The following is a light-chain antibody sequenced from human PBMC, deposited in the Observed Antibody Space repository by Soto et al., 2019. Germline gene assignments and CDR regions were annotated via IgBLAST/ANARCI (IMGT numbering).Light chain of an antibody. V-gene: IGKV1-39*01. J-gene: IGKJ5*01. Sequence: DIQMTQSPSSVSASVGDRFTIACRASQGIRNDLGWFQQKPGQAPKGLIYAASSLQSGVPSRFSGSGSGTEFTLTISSLQPEDFATYYCQQSYSTPNTFGQGTRLEIK. CDR2: AAS. CDR1: QGIRND. CDR3: QQSYSTPNT.